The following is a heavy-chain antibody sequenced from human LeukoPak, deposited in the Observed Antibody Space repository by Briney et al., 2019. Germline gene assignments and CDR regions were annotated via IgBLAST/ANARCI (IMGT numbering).Heavy chain of an antibody. CDR2: ISGSGGST. Sequence: GGSLRLSCAASGFTFSSYAMSWVRQAPGKGLEWVSAISGSGGSTYYADSVKGRFTISRDNSKNTLYLQMNSLGAEDTAVYYCAKCTDIVVVPTAICAFDIWGQGTMVTVSS. J-gene: IGHJ3*02. D-gene: IGHD2-2*01. V-gene: IGHV3-23*01. CDR1: GFTFSSYA. CDR3: AKCTDIVVVPTAICAFDI.